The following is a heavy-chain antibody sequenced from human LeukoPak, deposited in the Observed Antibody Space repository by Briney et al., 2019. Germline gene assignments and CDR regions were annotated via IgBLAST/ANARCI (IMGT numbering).Heavy chain of an antibody. CDR3: ARVTLEWLFINAFDI. V-gene: IGHV1-2*02. D-gene: IGHD3-3*01. J-gene: IGHJ3*02. CDR2: INPNSGGT. CDR1: GYTFTGYY. Sequence: ASVKISCKASGYTFTGYYMHWVRQAPGQGLEWMGWINPNSGGTNYAQKFQGRVTMTRDTSISTAYMELSRLRSDDTAVYYCARVTLEWLFINAFDIWGQGTMVTVSS.